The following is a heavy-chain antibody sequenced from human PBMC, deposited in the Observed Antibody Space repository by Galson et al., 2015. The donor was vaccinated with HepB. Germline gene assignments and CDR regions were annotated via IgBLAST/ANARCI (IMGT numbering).Heavy chain of an antibody. J-gene: IGHJ4*02. D-gene: IGHD2-15*01. Sequence: CTVSGGSISSGGYYWSWIRQHPGKGLEWIGYISYSGSTYYNPSLKSRVTISVDTSKNQFSLKLSSVTAADTAVYYCARSKETVVAYFDYWGQGTLVTVSS. CDR3: ARSKETVVAYFDY. CDR2: ISYSGST. V-gene: IGHV4-31*03. CDR1: GGSISSGGYY.